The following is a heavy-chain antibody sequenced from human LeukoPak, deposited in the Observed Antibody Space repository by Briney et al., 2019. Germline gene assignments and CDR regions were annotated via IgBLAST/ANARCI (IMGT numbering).Heavy chain of an antibody. V-gene: IGHV1-69*13. CDR1: GGTFSSYA. CDR3: ARDSRDYGSGSSQYYFDY. D-gene: IGHD3-10*01. Sequence: SVKVSCKASGGTFSSYAISWVRQAPGQGLEWMGGIIPIFGTANYAQKFQGRVTITADESTCTAYMELSSLRSEDTAVYYCARDSRDYGSGSSQYYFDYWGQGTLVTVSS. CDR2: IIPIFGTA. J-gene: IGHJ4*02.